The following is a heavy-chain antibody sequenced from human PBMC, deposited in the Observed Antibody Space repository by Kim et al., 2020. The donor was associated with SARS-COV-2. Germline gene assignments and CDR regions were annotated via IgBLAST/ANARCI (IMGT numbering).Heavy chain of an antibody. V-gene: IGHV4-31*03. CDR2: IYYSGST. CDR3: ARGPEGWDSRSNYRFLDY. Sequence: SETLSLTCTVSGGSISSGGYYWSWIRQHPGKGLEWIGYIYYSGSTYYNPSLKSRVTISVDTSKNQFSLKLSSVTAADTAVYYCARGPEGWDSRSNYRFLDYWGQGTLVTVSS. CDR1: GGSISSGGYY. J-gene: IGHJ4*02. D-gene: IGHD3-22*01.